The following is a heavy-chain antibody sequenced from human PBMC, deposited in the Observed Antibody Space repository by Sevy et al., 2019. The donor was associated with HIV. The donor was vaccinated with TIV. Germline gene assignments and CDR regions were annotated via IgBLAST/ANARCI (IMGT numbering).Heavy chain of an antibody. CDR1: GYTLTQLS. J-gene: IGHJ4*02. CDR3: AITKDYYDSSGYPFDY. CDR2: FEPEDGET. D-gene: IGHD3-22*01. Sequence: ASVKVSCKVSGYTLTQLSMHWVRQAPGKGLEWMGSFEPEDGETIYAQKFQGRVTMTEDTSTDTAYMELSSLKSEDTAGFYCAITKDYYDSSGYPFDYWGQGTLVTVSS. V-gene: IGHV1-24*01.